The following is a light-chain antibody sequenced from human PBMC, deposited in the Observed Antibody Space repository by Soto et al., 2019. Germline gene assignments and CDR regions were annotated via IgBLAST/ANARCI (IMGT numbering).Light chain of an antibody. CDR1: SSDIGAGFD. CDR2: GNT. Sequence: QSVLTQPPSVSGAPGQRVTISCTGSSSDIGAGFDVHWYQHLPGTAPKLLIYGNTNRPSGVPGRFSGSKSVTSASLVITGLQAEDEADYYGQSYENIRTGFSVFGTGTKVTGL. J-gene: IGLJ1*01. CDR3: QSYENIRTGFSV. V-gene: IGLV1-40*01.